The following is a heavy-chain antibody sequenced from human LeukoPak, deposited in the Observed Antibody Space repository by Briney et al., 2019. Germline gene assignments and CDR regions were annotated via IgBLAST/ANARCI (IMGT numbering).Heavy chain of an antibody. J-gene: IGHJ4*02. Sequence: GGSLRLSCAASGFTFSSYDMHWVRQATGKGLEWVSAIGTAGDTYYPGSVKGRFTISRENAKNSLYLRMNSLRAGDTAVYYCARGLRDILTGYSPSGFDYWGQGTLVTVSS. CDR2: IGTAGDT. V-gene: IGHV3-13*01. D-gene: IGHD3-9*01. CDR1: GFTFSSYD. CDR3: ARGLRDILTGYSPSGFDY.